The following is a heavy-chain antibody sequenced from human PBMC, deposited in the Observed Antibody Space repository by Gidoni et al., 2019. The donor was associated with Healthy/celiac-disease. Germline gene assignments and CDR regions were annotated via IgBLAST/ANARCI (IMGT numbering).Heavy chain of an antibody. CDR2: INAGNGNT. J-gene: IGHJ3*02. Sequence: QVQLVQSGAEVKKPGASVKVSCKASGYTFTSYAMHWVRQAPGQRLEWMGWINAGNGNTKYSQKFQGRVTITRDTSASTAYMELSSLRSEDTAVYYCARGALVVVPAAILDGAFDIWGQGTMVTVSS. CDR1: GYTFTSYA. D-gene: IGHD2-2*01. CDR3: ARGALVVVPAAILDGAFDI. V-gene: IGHV1-3*01.